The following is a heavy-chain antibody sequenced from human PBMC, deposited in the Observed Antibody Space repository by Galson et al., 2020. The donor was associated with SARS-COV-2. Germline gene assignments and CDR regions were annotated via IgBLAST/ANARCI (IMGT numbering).Heavy chain of an antibody. J-gene: IGHJ4*02. CDR2: INHSGST. D-gene: IGHD1-26*01. CDR3: ASGWELLDY. CDR1: GGSFSGYY. V-gene: IGHV4-34*01. Sequence: SETLSLTCAVYGGSFSGYYWSWIRQPPGKGLEWIGEINHSGSTNYNPSLKSRVTISVDTSKNQFSLKLSSVTAADTAVYYCASGWELLDYWGQGTLVTVSS.